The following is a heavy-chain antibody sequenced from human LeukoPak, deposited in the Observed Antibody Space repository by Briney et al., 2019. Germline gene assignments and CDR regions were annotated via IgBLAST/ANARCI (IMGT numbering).Heavy chain of an antibody. J-gene: IGHJ5*02. CDR2: IYTSGST. CDR1: GGSISSYY. Sequence: SETLSLTCTVSGGSISSYYWSWIRQPAGKGLEWIGRIYTSGSTNYNPSLKSRVTMSVDTSKSQFSLKLNSVTAEDTAVYYCAREDDFWSGYSYNWFDPWGQGTLVTVSS. CDR3: AREDDFWSGYSYNWFDP. D-gene: IGHD3-3*01. V-gene: IGHV4-4*07.